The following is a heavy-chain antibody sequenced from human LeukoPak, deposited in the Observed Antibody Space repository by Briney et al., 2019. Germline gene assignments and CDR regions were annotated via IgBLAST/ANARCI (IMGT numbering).Heavy chain of an antibody. CDR1: GYGYSFPNYW. J-gene: IGHJ5*02. CDR3: ARGASSNWFDP. CDR2: IYPGDSDT. V-gene: IGHV5-51*01. Sequence: GESLKISCKGSGYGYSFPNYWIGWVRQMPGKGLEWMGIIYPGDSDTRYSPSFQGQVTISADKSITTAYLQWSSLKASDTAMYYCARGASSNWFDPWGQGTLATVSS. D-gene: IGHD1-26*01.